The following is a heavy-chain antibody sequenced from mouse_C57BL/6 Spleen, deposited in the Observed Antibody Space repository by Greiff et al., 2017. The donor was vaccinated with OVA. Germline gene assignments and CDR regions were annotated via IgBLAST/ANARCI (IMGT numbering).Heavy chain of an antibody. CDR3: TGGVVAENWFAY. V-gene: IGHV6-3*01. Sequence: EVKLVESGGGLVQPGGSMKLSCVASGFTFSNYWMNWVRQSPEKGLEWVAQIRLKSDNYATHYAESVKGRFTISRDDSKSSVYLQMNNLRAEDTGIYYCTGGVVAENWFAYWGQGTLVTVSA. CDR2: IRLKSDNYAT. CDR1: GFTFSNYW. D-gene: IGHD1-1*01. J-gene: IGHJ3*01.